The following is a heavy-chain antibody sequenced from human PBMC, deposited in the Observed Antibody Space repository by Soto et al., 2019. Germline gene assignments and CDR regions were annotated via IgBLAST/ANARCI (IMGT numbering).Heavy chain of an antibody. J-gene: IGHJ4*02. Sequence: QVQLVQSGAEVKKPGASVKVSCKASGYTFTSYYMHWVRQAPGQGLEWMGIINPSGGSTSYAQKFQGRVTMTRDTSTSTVYMELSSLRSEDTAVYYCARPAQPYSRPLTWFDYWGQGTLVTVSS. CDR2: INPSGGST. D-gene: IGHD6-13*01. V-gene: IGHV1-46*01. CDR3: ARPAQPYSRPLTWFDY. CDR1: GYTFTSYY.